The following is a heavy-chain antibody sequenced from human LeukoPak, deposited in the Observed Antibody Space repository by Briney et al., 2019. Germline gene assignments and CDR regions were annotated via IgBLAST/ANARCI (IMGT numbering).Heavy chain of an antibody. CDR2: IKQDGSEK. D-gene: IGHD4-17*01. CDR1: GFTFSSYW. J-gene: IGHJ4*02. V-gene: IGHV3-7*01. CDR3: ARDLGDYGDYDGGLFDY. Sequence: GGSLRLSCAASGFTFSSYWMSWVRQAPGKGLEWVANIKQDGSEKYYADSVKGRFTISRDNAKNSLYLQMNSLRAEDTAVYYCARDLGDYGDYDGGLFDYWGQGTLVTVSS.